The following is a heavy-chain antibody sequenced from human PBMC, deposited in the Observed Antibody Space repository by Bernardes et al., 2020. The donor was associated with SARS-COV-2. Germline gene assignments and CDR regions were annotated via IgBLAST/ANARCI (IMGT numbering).Heavy chain of an antibody. Sequence: ASVKVSCKASGYSFTNHGIVWVRQAPGQGLEWMGIINPSCCSTSYAQKFQGRVTMTRDTSTSTVYMELSSLRSEDTAVYYCAVTLVTMVRGVPAPYYYYGMDVWGQGTTVTVSS. CDR1: GYSFTNHG. CDR2: INPSCCST. J-gene: IGHJ6*02. D-gene: IGHD3-10*01. CDR3: AVTLVTMVRGVPAPYYYYGMDV. V-gene: IGHV1-46*01.